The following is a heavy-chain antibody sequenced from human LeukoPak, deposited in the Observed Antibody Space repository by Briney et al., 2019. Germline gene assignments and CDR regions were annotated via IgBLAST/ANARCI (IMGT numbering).Heavy chain of an antibody. CDR2: INAGNGNT. J-gene: IGHJ3*02. D-gene: IGHD3-16*01. Sequence: ASVKVSCKASGYTFTSYAMHWVRQAPGQRLEWMGWINAGNGNTKYSQEFQGRVTITRDTSASTAYMEPSSLRSEDMAVYYCARDARGGAFDIWGQGTMVTVSS. CDR3: ARDARGGAFDI. CDR1: GYTFTSYA. V-gene: IGHV1-3*03.